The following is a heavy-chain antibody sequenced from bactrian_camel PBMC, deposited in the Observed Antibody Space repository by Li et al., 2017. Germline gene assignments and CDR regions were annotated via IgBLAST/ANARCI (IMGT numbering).Heavy chain of an antibody. J-gene: IGHJ4*01. CDR1: GHFNTKYC. CDR3: AADFDLNRCRATRHIY. V-gene: IGHV3S53*01. D-gene: IGHD4*01. CDR2: IGGDGST. Sequence: HVQLVESGGGSVQAGGSLRLSCVVSGHFNTKYCLGWFRQDPGKRRVRVAGIGGDGSTSYADSVEGRFTISWDNAKTVYLQMNNLKPEDTAMYYCAADFDLNRCRATRHIYWGRGTQVTVSS.